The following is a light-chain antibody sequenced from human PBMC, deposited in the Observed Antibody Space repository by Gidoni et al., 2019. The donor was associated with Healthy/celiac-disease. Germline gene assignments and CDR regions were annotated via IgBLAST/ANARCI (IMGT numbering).Light chain of an antibody. V-gene: IGKV3-15*01. CDR3: QQYNNWPRT. J-gene: IGKJ1*01. Sequence: DIVMTQSPATLSVSQGERATLSCRASQSVSSTIAGYQQKPGQATRLLIYGASTRATGIPARFSGSGSGTEFTLTISSLQSEDFAVYDCQQYNNWPRTFGQGTKVEIK. CDR1: QSVSST. CDR2: GAS.